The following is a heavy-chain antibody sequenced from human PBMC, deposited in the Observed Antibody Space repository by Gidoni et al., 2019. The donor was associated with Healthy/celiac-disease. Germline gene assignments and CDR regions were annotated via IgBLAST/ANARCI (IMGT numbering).Heavy chain of an antibody. D-gene: IGHD1-26*01. CDR2: FIPIRGIA. J-gene: IGHJ5*02. Sequence: QVQLVQSGAEVKKPGSSVKVSCKASGGTFSSYAISWGRQAPGQGREWMGRFIPIRGIANYAQKLQGRVTITADKSTSTAYMERSSLRSEDTAVYDCASLIAPGSGGARPWGQGTLGTVSS. CDR1: GGTFSSYA. CDR3: ASLIAPGSGGARP. V-gene: IGHV1-69*09.